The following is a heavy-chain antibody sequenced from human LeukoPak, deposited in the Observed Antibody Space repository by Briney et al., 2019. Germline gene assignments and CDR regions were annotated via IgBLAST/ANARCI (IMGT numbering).Heavy chain of an antibody. Sequence: GGSLRLSCAASGFTFSNAWMNWVRQAPGKGLEWVGRIKTRIDGDGGATDYAAPVKGRFSISRDDSKNTLYLQMNSLKTEDTAVYYCTTNDAFDIWGQGMMVTVSS. J-gene: IGHJ3*02. V-gene: IGHV3-15*01. CDR3: TTNDAFDI. CDR2: IKTRIDGDGGAT. CDR1: GFTFSNAW.